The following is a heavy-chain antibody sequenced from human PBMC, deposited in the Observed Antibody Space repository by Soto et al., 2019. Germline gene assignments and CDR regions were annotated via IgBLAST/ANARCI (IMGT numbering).Heavy chain of an antibody. CDR1: GFTFSSYS. CDR2: ISGSGGYI. D-gene: IGHD6-13*01. CDR3: ARDRQSTPWYAADY. J-gene: IGHJ4*02. Sequence: GGSLRLSCEGSGFTFSSYSMNWVRQAPGKGLEWVSSISGSGGYIYYADSVKGRFTISRDNAKNSLHLQMTSLRDEDTALYYCARDRQSTPWYAADYWGQGSLVTVSS. V-gene: IGHV3-21*01.